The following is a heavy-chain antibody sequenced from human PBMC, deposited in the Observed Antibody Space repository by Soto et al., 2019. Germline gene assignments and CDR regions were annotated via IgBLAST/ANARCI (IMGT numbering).Heavy chain of an antibody. CDR2: IYSRDST. CDR1: GFTVRSNY. J-gene: IGHJ3*02. V-gene: IGHV3-53*02. Sequence: EVQLVETGGGLIQPGGSLRLSCAASGFTVRSNYMSWVRQAPGKGLAWVSVIYSRDSTYYADSVKSRFTISRDNSKNTLYLQMNSLRAEDTAVYYCAREGALLQDAFDIWGQGTMVTVSS. CDR3: AREGALLQDAFDI. D-gene: IGHD3-10*01.